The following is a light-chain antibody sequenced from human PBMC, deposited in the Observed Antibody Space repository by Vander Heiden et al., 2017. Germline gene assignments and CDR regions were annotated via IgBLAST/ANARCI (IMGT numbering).Light chain of an antibody. CDR3: GTWDTSLSVV. CDR1: SSNIGNNY. J-gene: IGLJ2*01. CDR2: DNN. V-gene: IGLV1-51*01. Sequence: QSVLTQPPSVSAAPGQKVTISCSGSSSNIGNNYVSWYQHLPGTAPKLRIYDNNKRPSGIPDRFSGSKSGTSATLGITGLQTGDEADYYCGTWDTSLSVVFGGGTKLTVL.